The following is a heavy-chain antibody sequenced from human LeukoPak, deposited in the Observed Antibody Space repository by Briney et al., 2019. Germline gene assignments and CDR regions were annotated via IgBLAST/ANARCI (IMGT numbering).Heavy chain of an antibody. CDR2: IYYSGST. CDR1: GGSISSYY. J-gene: IGHJ6*03. CDR3: ARHAPSYDYYGSGGYYMDV. V-gene: IGHV4-39*01. D-gene: IGHD3-10*01. Sequence: SETLSLTCTVSGGSISSYYWGWIRQPPGKGLEWIGSIYYSGSTYYNPSLKSRVTISVDTSKNQFSLRLTSVTAADTAVYYCARHAPSYDYYGSGGYYMDVWGTGTTVTISS.